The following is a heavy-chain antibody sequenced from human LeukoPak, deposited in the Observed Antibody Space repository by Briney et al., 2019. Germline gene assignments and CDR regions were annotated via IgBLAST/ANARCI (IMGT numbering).Heavy chain of an antibody. V-gene: IGHV3-23*01. J-gene: IGHJ6*03. CDR2: ISGSGGST. Sequence: PGGSLRLSCAASGFTFSSYGMSWVRQAPGKGLEWVSAISGSGGSTYYADSAKGRSTISRDNSKNTLYLQMNRLRAEDTAVYYCAKVKSNYYGSGALLYYYYYYMDVWGKGTTVTISS. D-gene: IGHD3-10*01. CDR3: AKVKSNYYGSGALLYYYYYYMDV. CDR1: GFTFSSYG.